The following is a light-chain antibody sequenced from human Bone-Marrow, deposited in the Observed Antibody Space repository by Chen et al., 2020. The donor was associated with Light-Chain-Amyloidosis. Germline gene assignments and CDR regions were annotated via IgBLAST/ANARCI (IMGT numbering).Light chain of an antibody. V-gene: IGLV1-40*01. J-gene: IGLJ3*02. CDR3: QSYDNSLSGWV. Sequence: QSVLTQPPSVSGAPGQRVTISCTGSSSNIGAPYDVLWYQQLPGAAPKLLIYGTMNRPSRVPDRFSGSKYGTSASLAITGLQAEDEADYYCQSYDNSLSGWVFGGGTKLTVL. CDR1: SSNIGAPYD. CDR2: GTM.